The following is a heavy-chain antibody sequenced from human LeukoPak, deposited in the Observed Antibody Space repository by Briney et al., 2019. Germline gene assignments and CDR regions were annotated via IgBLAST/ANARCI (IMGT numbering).Heavy chain of an antibody. Sequence: GGSLRLSCAASGFTFSSYEMNWVRQAPGKGPEWVSYISSSGSTIYYADSVKGRFTISRDDAKNSLYLQMNSLRAEDTAVYYCARGARGTADYWGQGTLVTVSS. CDR3: ARGARGTADY. CDR2: ISSSGSTI. J-gene: IGHJ4*02. V-gene: IGHV3-48*03. D-gene: IGHD2-21*02. CDR1: GFTFSSYE.